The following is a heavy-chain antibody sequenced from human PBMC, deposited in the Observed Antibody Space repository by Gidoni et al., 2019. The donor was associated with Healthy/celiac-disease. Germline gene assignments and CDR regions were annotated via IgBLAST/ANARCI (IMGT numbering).Heavy chain of an antibody. CDR1: GFSLSTARMG. Sequence: QVTLKESGPVLVKPTETLTLTCAVSGFSLSTARMGVSWIRQPPGKALEWLAHIFSNDEKSYSTSLKSRLTISKDTSKSQVVLTMTNMDPVDTATYYCARIAEGWFSASDAFDIWGQGTMVTVSS. D-gene: IGHD2-15*01. J-gene: IGHJ3*02. CDR2: IFSNDEK. CDR3: ARIAEGWFSASDAFDI. V-gene: IGHV2-26*01.